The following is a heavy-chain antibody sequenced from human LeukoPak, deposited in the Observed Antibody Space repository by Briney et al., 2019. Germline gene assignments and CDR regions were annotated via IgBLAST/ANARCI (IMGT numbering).Heavy chain of an antibody. CDR2: IYPGDPNT. CDR3: ARLIRSSLEYFEY. J-gene: IGHJ4*02. V-gene: IGHV5-51*01. CDR1: GYSFTSYW. Sequence: PGESLQISCKGSGYSFTSYWIGWVRQMPGKGLEWMGIIYPGDPNTRYSPSFQGQVTISADKSISTAYLQWSSLKASDTAIYYCARLIRSSLEYFEYWGQGTLVTVAS. D-gene: IGHD1-1*01.